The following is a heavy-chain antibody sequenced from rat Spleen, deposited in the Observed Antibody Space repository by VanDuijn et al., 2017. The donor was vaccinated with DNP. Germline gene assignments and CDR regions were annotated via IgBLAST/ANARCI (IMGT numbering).Heavy chain of an antibody. CDR3: VRRTEGLRGFYFEY. D-gene: IGHD1-11*01. J-gene: IGHJ2*01. V-gene: IGHV5-31*01. CDR1: GFTFSNYW. CDR2: ITKSGGSS. Sequence: EVQLVESGGDLVQPGRSLKLSCADPGFTFSNYWMTWLRQVPGKGLEWVASITKSGGSSYYPDSVKGRFTISRDNAKNTLYLQMNSLRSEDTATYYGVRRTEGLRGFYFEYWGQGVMVTVSS.